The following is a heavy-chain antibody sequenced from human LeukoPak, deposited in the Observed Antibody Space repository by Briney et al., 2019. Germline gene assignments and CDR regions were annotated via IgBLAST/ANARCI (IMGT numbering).Heavy chain of an antibody. CDR1: GGSISSAGYH. V-gene: IGHV4-31*03. J-gene: IGHJ4*02. CDR3: AREHTISGEGYFLDY. Sequence: PSQTLSLTCTASGGSISSAGYHWSWIRQHPGKGLEWIGYISNSGSTYSNPSLKSRVLISVDTSQNQFSLKLTYVTAADTAVYYYAREHTISGEGYFLDYWGRGTLVTVSS. D-gene: IGHD3-3*01. CDR2: ISNSGST.